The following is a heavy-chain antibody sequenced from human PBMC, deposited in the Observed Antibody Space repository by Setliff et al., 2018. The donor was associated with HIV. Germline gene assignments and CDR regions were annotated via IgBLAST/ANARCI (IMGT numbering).Heavy chain of an antibody. D-gene: IGHD2-15*01. J-gene: IGHJ4*02. Sequence: ASVKVSGKASGYTFTNYYIHWVRQAPGQGLQWMGLINPTGGGPRYAQKFRGRLTMSSDTSTSTVFMELRSLRSDDTAVYYCAKGGGYLDFLGQGTPVTVSS. CDR2: INPTGGGP. V-gene: IGHV1-46*01. CDR3: AKGGGYLDF. CDR1: GYTFTNYY.